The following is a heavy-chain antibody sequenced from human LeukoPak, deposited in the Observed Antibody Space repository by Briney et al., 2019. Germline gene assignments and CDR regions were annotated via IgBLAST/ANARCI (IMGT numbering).Heavy chain of an antibody. CDR3: AKDQSGYDFWSGYDAFDI. CDR2: TSGSGGST. V-gene: IGHV3-23*01. J-gene: IGHJ3*02. D-gene: IGHD3-3*01. CDR1: GFTFNTYG. Sequence: PGGSLRLSCAASGFTFNTYGMSWVRQAPGKGLEWVSATSGSGGSTYYADSVKGRFTISRDNSKNTLYLQMNSLRAEDTAVYYCAKDQSGYDFWSGYDAFDIWGQGTMVTVSS.